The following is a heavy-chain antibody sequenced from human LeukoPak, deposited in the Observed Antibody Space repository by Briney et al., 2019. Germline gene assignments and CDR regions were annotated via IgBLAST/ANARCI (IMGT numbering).Heavy chain of an antibody. D-gene: IGHD6-19*01. J-gene: IGHJ4*02. Sequence: GGSLRLSCAASGFTFSSYWMSWVRQAPGKGLEWVSVFSGSDSTTLYADSVKGRFTISRDNSKNTLYLQMNSLRAEDTAVYYCASSGYFDYWGQGTLVTVSS. CDR2: FSGSDSTT. CDR3: ASSGYFDY. V-gene: IGHV3-23*01. CDR1: GFTFSSYW.